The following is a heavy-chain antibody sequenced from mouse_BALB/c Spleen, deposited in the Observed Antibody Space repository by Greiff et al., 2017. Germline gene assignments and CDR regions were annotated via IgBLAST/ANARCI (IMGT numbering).Heavy chain of an antibody. J-gene: IGHJ2*01. CDR3: AKWNYWSSPYFDY. CDR1: GYSFTGYY. CDR2: ISCYNGAT. Sequence: LVKTGASVKISCKASGYSFTGYYMHWVKQSHGKSLEWIGYISCYNGATSYNQKFKGKATFTVDTSSSTAYMQFNSLTSEDSAVYYSAKWNYWSSPYFDYWGQGTPLTVSS. V-gene: IGHV1S34*01. D-gene: IGHD1-1*01.